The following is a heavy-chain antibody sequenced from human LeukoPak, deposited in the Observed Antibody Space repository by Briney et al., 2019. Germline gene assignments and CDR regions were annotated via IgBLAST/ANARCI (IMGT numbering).Heavy chain of an antibody. CDR3: AKEDYY. Sequence: PGRSLRLSCAASGFSFSNYGMHWVRQAPGKGLEWVAVIWYDGSNKYFVDSVKGRFTISRDNSKNTLYLQMNSLRAEDTAVYYCAKEDYYWGQGTLVTVSS. J-gene: IGHJ4*02. CDR2: IWYDGSNK. CDR1: GFSFSNYG. V-gene: IGHV3-33*06.